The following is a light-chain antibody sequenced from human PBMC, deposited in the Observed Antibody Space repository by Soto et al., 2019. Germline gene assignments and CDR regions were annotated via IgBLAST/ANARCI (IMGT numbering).Light chain of an antibody. CDR1: SSDVGRYNY. CDR3: SSFTSSSTFV. CDR2: DVS. J-gene: IGLJ1*01. V-gene: IGLV2-14*03. Sequence: QSVLAQXASVSGSRGQSITISCTGTSSDVGRYNYVSWFQQHPGKVPKLIIYDVSNWPSGVSDRFSGSKSGNTASLTISGLHPEDEADYYCSSFTSSSTFVFGTGTKVTVL.